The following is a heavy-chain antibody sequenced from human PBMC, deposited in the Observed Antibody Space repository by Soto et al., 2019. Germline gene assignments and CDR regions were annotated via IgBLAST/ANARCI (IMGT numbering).Heavy chain of an antibody. CDR1: GFTVSSNY. CDR2: IYSGGST. J-gene: IGHJ4*02. D-gene: IGHD6-13*01. Sequence: GGSLRLSCAASGFTVSSNYMSWVRQAPGKGLEWVSVIYSGGSTYYADSVKGRFTISRHNSKNTLYLQMNSLRAEDTAVYYGACPPTYSSSWYYFDYWGQGTLVTVSS. V-gene: IGHV3-53*04. CDR3: ACPPTYSSSWYYFDY.